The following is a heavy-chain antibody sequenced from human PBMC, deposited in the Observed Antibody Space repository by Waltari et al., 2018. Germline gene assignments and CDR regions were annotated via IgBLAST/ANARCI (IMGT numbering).Heavy chain of an antibody. CDR2: INPRGGST. CDR1: GYTFTSYY. CDR3: ARDPDYGDAQFPVDP. V-gene: IGHV1-46*01. Sequence: QVQLVQSGAEVKKPGASVKVSCKASGYTFTSYYMHWVRQAPGQGLEWMGIINPRGGSTSYAQKFQGRVTMTRDTSTSTVYMELSSLRSEDTAVYYCARDPDYGDAQFPVDPWGQGTLVTVSS. J-gene: IGHJ5*02. D-gene: IGHD4-17*01.